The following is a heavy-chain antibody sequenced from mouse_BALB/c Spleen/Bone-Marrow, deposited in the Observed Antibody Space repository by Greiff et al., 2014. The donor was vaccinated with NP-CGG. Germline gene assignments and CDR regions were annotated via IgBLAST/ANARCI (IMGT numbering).Heavy chain of an antibody. CDR3: VRKYGKGGDY. V-gene: IGHV1-61*01. CDR1: GYTFTGYW. CDR2: IDPSDSEI. Sequence: QVHLQQPGAEVVRPGASVKLSCKASGYTFTGYWMNWVKQRPGQGLEWIGMIDPSDSEIHYNQMFKDKATLTVDKSSSTAYMQLSSLTSDDSAVYYCVRKYGKGGDYWGQGTTLTVSS. D-gene: IGHD2-10*02. J-gene: IGHJ2*01.